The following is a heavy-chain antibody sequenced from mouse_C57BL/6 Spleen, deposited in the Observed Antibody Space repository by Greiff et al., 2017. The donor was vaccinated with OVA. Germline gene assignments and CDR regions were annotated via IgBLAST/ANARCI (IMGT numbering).Heavy chain of an antibody. CDR3: AGDYDAYDAMDY. J-gene: IGHJ4*01. D-gene: IGHD2-4*01. V-gene: IGHV1-82*01. Sequence: VQLQQSGPELVKPGASVKISCKASGYAFSSSWMNWVKQRPGKGLEWIGRIYPGDGDTNYNGKFKGKATLTADKSSSTAYMQLSSLTSEDSAVYFCAGDYDAYDAMDYWGQGTSVTVSS. CDR2: IYPGDGDT. CDR1: GYAFSSSW.